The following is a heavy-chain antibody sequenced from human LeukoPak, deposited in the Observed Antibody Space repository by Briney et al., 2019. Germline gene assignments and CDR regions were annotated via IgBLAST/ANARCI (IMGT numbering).Heavy chain of an antibody. Sequence: KPSETLSLTCAVYSGSFSGYYWSWIRQPPGKGLEWIGEINHSGSTNYNPSLKSRVTISVDTSKNQFSLKLSSVTAADTAVYYCASDCSSTSCQLSYGMDVWGQGTTVTVSS. CDR1: SGSFSGYY. J-gene: IGHJ6*02. CDR3: ASDCSSTSCQLSYGMDV. CDR2: INHSGST. V-gene: IGHV4-34*01. D-gene: IGHD2-2*01.